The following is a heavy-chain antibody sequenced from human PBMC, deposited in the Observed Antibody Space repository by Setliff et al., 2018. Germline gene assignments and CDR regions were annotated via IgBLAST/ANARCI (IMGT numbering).Heavy chain of an antibody. CDR3: ARAVDSSGYFPYWYFDL. J-gene: IGHJ2*01. CDR2: IYTNGAT. Sequence: SETLSLTCTVSGASLSSGSYYWSWIRQSAGKGLEWIGHIYTNGATSYSPSLKSRVSISADTSKNVLSLRLTSVTAADTAVYFCARAVDSSGYFPYWYFDLWGRGALVTVSS. D-gene: IGHD3-22*01. CDR1: GASLSSGSYY. V-gene: IGHV4-61*09.